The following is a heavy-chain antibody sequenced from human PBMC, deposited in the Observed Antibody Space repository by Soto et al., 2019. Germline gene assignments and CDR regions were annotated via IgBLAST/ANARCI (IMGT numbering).Heavy chain of an antibody. J-gene: IGHJ4*02. D-gene: IGHD3-16*01. V-gene: IGHV4-39*01. CDR3: ATHLRDFDY. Sequence: SETLSLTCTVSGASISSSSYYWGWLRQPPGKGLEWIGSIYYSGSTYYNPSLKSRVTISVDTSKNQFSLKLSSVTAADTAVYYCATHLRDFDYWGQGILVTVSS. CDR1: GASISSSSYY. CDR2: IYYSGST.